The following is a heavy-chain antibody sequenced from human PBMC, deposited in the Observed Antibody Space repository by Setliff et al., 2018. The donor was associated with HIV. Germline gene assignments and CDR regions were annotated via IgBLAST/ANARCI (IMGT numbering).Heavy chain of an antibody. CDR1: GYTFTDYY. D-gene: IGHD3-3*01. CDR2: INPNSGDI. Sequence: ASVKVSCKASGYTFTDYYLHWVRQAPGQGLQWMGWINPNSGDINYAQKFQGRVTMTRDTSISTAYMELRSLRSDDTAVYYCARQFLDWSNDYYSRYYMDVWGKGTTVTVSS. J-gene: IGHJ6*03. CDR3: ARQFLDWSNDYYSRYYMDV. V-gene: IGHV1-2*02.